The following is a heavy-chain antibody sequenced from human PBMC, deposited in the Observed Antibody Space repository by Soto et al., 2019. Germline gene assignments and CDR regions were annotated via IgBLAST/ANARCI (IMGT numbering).Heavy chain of an antibody. D-gene: IGHD1-26*01. Sequence: SETLSLTCTASGGSISSYYWSWIRQPPGKGLAWIGYIYYSGSTNYNPSLKSRVTISVDTSKNQFSLKLSSVTAADTAVYYCARHVGGEYYFYYYMDVWGKGTTVTVSS. CDR1: GGSISSYY. J-gene: IGHJ6*03. CDR2: IYYSGST. V-gene: IGHV4-59*08. CDR3: ARHVGGEYYFYYYMDV.